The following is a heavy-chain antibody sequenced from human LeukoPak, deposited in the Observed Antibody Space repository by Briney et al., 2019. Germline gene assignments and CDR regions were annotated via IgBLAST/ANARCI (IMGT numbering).Heavy chain of an antibody. CDR2: TNPNSGNT. V-gene: IGHV1-8*01. D-gene: IGHD3-10*01. J-gene: IGHJ4*02. CDR1: GYTFTSYD. Sequence: VASVTVSCKASGYTFTSYDINWVRQATGQGLEWMGWTNPNSGNTGYAQKFQGRVTMTRNTSISTAYMELSSLRSEDTAVYYCARGTNRFVRGVLVYWGQGTLVTVSS. CDR3: ARGTNRFVRGVLVY.